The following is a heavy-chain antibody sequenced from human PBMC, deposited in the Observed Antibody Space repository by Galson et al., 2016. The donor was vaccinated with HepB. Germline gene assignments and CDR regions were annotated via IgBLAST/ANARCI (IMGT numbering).Heavy chain of an antibody. D-gene: IGHD2/OR15-2a*01. Sequence: SLRLSCAASGFTFSNRGMHWVRQAPGKGLEWVAADSVHGGRKFYADSVKGRFIISRDNSNNMLFLQMNSLRADDTAVYYCAKRYEYCPPVGCSVDSWGQGTLVSVSS. CDR3: AKRYEYCPPVGCSVDS. CDR2: DSVHGGRK. V-gene: IGHV3-30*18. J-gene: IGHJ4*02. CDR1: GFTFSNRG.